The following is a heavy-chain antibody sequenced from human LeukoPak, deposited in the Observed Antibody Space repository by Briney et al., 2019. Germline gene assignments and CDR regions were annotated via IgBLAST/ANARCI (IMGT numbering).Heavy chain of an antibody. CDR2: FDPEDGET. CDR3: ALGGGLRGWFDP. Sequence: ASVKVSCKVSGYTLTELSMHWVRQAPGKGREWMGGFDPEDGETIYAQTFQGRVTMTKDTSTDTAYMEVSSLRSEDTAVYYCALGGGLRGWFDPWGQGTLVTVSS. J-gene: IGHJ5*02. V-gene: IGHV1-24*01. D-gene: IGHD2-15*01. CDR1: GYTLTELS.